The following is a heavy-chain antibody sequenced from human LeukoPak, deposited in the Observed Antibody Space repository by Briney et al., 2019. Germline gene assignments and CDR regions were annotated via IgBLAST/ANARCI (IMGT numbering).Heavy chain of an antibody. CDR3: AKDSMGYSSSWYSYYYYYYYMDV. V-gene: IGHV3-30*02. J-gene: IGHJ6*03. Sequence: PGGSLRLSCAASGFTFSSYSMNWVRQAPGKGLEWVAFIRYDGSNKYYADSVKGRFTISRDNSKNTLYLQMNSLRAEDTAVYYCAKDSMGYSSSWYSYYYYYYYMDVWGKGTTVTISS. CDR2: IRYDGSNK. CDR1: GFTFSSYS. D-gene: IGHD6-13*01.